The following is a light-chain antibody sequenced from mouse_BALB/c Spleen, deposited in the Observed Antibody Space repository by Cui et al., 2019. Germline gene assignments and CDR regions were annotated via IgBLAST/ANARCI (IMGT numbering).Light chain of an antibody. J-gene: IGKJ2*01. CDR2: LTS. CDR3: QQWSSNPPT. Sequence: QIVFTQAPALMSASPGEKVTMTCSASSSVSYMYWYQQKPRSSPKPWIYLTSNLASGVPARFSGSGSGTSYSLTISSMEAEDAATYYCQQWSSNPPTFGGGTKLEIK. V-gene: IGKV4-68*01. CDR1: SSVSY.